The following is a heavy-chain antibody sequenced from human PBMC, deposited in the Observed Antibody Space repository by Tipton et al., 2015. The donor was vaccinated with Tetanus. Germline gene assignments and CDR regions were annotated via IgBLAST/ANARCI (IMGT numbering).Heavy chain of an antibody. J-gene: IGHJ4*02. D-gene: IGHD2-15*01. V-gene: IGHV1-8*01. CDR1: GYTFTSYD. CDR2: MNPNNGNT. CDR3: ARDRCSDVTCYFEMGG. Sequence: QSGAEVKKPGASVKVSCKASGYTFTSYDINWVRQATGQGLEWMGWMNPNNGNTGYAQKFQGRVTMTTDTSTSTAYMELRSLRSDDTAVYYCARDRCSDVTCYFEMGGWGQGTLVTVSS.